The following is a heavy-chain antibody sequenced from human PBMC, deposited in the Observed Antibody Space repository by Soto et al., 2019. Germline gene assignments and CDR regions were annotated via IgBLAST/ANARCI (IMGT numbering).Heavy chain of an antibody. CDR2: IIPIFGTA. V-gene: IGHV1-69*13. D-gene: IGHD3-22*01. J-gene: IGHJ3*02. Sequence: ASVKVSCKASGSTFSSYAISWVRQAPGQSLEWMGGIIPIFGTANYAQKFQGRVTITADESTSTAYMELSSLRSEDTAVYYCAREVHDSSGYPIDAFDIWGQGTMVTVSS. CDR1: GSTFSSYA. CDR3: AREVHDSSGYPIDAFDI.